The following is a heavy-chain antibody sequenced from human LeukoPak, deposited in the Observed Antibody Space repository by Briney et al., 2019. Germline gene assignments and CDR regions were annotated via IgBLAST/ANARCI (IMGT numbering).Heavy chain of an antibody. CDR2: MNTDGSIT. J-gene: IGHJ4*02. Sequence: GGSLRLPCAASGFTFNNYWMHWVRQAPGKGLVWVSRMNTDGSITSYADSVKGRFTISRDNAKNTLHLQMNSLRAEDTAVYFCARGGFPAAWDYWGQGTLVTVSS. V-gene: IGHV3-74*01. CDR1: GFTFNNYW. CDR3: ARGGFPAAWDY. D-gene: IGHD6-13*01.